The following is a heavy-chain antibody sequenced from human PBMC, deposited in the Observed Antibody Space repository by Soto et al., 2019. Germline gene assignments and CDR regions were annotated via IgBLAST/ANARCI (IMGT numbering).Heavy chain of an antibody. V-gene: IGHV3-23*01. J-gene: IGHJ4*02. Sequence: GGSLRLSCAASGFTFSSYWMSWVRQAPGKGLEWVSVISGSAGSTYYADSVKGRFTITRDNSKNTLYLQMNSLRAEDTAVYYCAKAGGAAGTVDYFDYWGQGTLVTVSS. D-gene: IGHD6-13*01. CDR1: GFTFSSYW. CDR2: ISGSAGST. CDR3: AKAGGAAGTVDYFDY.